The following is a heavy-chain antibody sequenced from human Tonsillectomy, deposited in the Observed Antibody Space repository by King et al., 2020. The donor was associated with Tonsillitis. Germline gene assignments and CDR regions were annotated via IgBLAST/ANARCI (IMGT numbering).Heavy chain of an antibody. V-gene: IGHV3-21*01. CDR2: ITGSSTYI. D-gene: IGHD2-21*02. CDR3: ARDPEDCAADCGPDY. J-gene: IGHJ4*02. CDR1: GFPFDSYS. Sequence: VQLVESGGGLVKPGGSLRLSCTTSGFPFDSYSMNWVRQAPGKGLEWVSSITGSSTYILYADSVQGRFTISRDNAKNSLYLQMDSLRAEDTAVYYCARDPEDCAADCGPDYWGQGTLVTVSS.